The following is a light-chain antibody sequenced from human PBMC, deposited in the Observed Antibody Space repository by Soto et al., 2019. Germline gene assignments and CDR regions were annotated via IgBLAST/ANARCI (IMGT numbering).Light chain of an antibody. CDR1: QSLSSSY. CDR3: QQYDRSPPRT. V-gene: IGKV3-20*01. J-gene: IGKJ1*01. Sequence: ENVLTQSPGTLSLSPGERATLSCRASQSLSSSYLAWYQQKPGQAPRLLIYGASSRATGIPDRFSGSGSGTEFTLNISRLEPEDFAVYYCQQYDRSPPRTFGQGTKVEIK. CDR2: GAS.